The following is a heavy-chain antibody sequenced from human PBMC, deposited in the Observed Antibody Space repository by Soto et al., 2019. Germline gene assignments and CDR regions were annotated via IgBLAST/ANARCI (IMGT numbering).Heavy chain of an antibody. J-gene: IGHJ4*02. D-gene: IGHD6-19*01. Sequence: ASVKVSCKASGYTFTVYYMHWVRQAPGQGLEWMGWINPNSGGTNYAQKFQGWVTMTRDTSISTAYMELSKLRSDDTAVYYCARDSQVLRYSSGWYYFDYWGQGTLVTVSS. CDR1: GYTFTVYY. CDR2: INPNSGGT. V-gene: IGHV1-2*04. CDR3: ARDSQVLRYSSGWYYFDY.